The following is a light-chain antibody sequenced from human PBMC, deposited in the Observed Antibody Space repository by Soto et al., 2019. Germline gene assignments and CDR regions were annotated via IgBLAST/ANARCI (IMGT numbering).Light chain of an antibody. CDR1: SSNIGAGYD. CDR3: QSYDSSLSGSEVV. Sequence: QSVLTQPPSVSGAPGQRVTISCTGSSSNIGAGYDVHWYQQLPGTAPKLLIYGNSNRPSGVPDRFSGSKSGTSASLAITGRQAEDEADYYCQSYDSSLSGSEVVFGGGTKLTVL. V-gene: IGLV1-40*01. J-gene: IGLJ2*01. CDR2: GNS.